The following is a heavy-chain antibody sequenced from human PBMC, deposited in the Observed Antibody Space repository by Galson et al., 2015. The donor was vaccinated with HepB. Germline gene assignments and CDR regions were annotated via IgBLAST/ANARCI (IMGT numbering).Heavy chain of an antibody. CDR3: AKKWGASMYYFDY. CDR1: GFTFSSYA. V-gene: IGHV3-23*01. CDR2: ISGSGGST. J-gene: IGHJ4*02. D-gene: IGHD1-26*01. Sequence: SLRLSCAASGFTFSSYAMSWVRQAPGKGLEWVSAISGSGGSTYYADSVKGRFTISRDNSKNTLYLQMNSLRAEDTAVYYCAKKWGASMYYFDYWGQGTLVTVSS.